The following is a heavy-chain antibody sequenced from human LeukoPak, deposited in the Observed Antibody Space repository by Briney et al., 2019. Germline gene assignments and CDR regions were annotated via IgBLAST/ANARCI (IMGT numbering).Heavy chain of an antibody. Sequence: GGSLRLSCAASTFTFSSYNMNWVRQAPGKGLEWVSSISTSSGYIYYADSVKGRFTISRDNAKNSLYLQMNSLGAEDTAVYYCARDSENVIGSNSHFDLWGRGTLVTVSS. J-gene: IGHJ2*01. D-gene: IGHD1-26*01. CDR1: TFTFSSYN. CDR2: ISTSSGYI. V-gene: IGHV3-21*01. CDR3: ARDSENVIGSNSHFDL.